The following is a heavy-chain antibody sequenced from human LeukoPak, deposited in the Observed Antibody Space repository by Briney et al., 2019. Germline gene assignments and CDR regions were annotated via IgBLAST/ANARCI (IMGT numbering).Heavy chain of an antibody. V-gene: IGHV3-30*18. Sequence: SYDGSXKYYADSVXXXXXXXRDNSKNTLYLLMNSLRAEYTAVYYCAKRADCSSTSCYNFDYWGQGTLVTVSS. CDR3: AKRADCSSTSCYNFDY. J-gene: IGHJ4*02. D-gene: IGHD2-2*01. CDR2: SYDGSXK.